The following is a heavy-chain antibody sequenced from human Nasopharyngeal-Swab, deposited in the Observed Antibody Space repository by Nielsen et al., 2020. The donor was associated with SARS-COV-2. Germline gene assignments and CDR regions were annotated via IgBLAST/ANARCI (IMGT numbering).Heavy chain of an antibody. CDR1: GFTFSNYA. CDR2: MSAGVGRA. Sequence: GESLKISCAASGFTFSNYAMNWVRQAPGKGLEWVSGMSAGVGRALYADSVKGRFTISKDISKKMLYLEMNSLRAEDTAVYYCLRGDRRDYWGPGTLVSVSS. V-gene: IGHV3-23*01. J-gene: IGHJ4*02. D-gene: IGHD3-22*01. CDR3: LRGDRRDY.